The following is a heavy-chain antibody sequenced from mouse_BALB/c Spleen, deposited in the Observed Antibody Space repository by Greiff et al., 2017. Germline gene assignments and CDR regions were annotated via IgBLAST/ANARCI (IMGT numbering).Heavy chain of an antibody. V-gene: IGHV1-77*01. D-gene: IGHD2-12*01. Sequence: VQLQQSGRGLVKPGGSGKMSCEASGYTFTDYVISWVRQRTGQGLEWIGEINRGSGSTYYNEKLKGRATLPADKSSNTAFMQLSSLTSEGSAVYFLATCDYTITDWYAYWGQGTLVT. CDR1: GYTFTDYV. CDR2: INRGSGST. J-gene: IGHJ3*01. CDR3: ATCDYTITDWYAY.